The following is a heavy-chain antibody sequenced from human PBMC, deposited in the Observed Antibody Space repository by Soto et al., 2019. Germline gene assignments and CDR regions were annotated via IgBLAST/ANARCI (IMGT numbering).Heavy chain of an antibody. J-gene: IGHJ4*02. D-gene: IGHD3-22*01. CDR2: IIPIFGTA. V-gene: IGHV1-69*13. CDR1: GGTFSSYA. CDR3: ATNYYDSSGYPETLGYFDY. Sequence: ASVKVSCKASGGTFSSYAISWVRQAPGQGLEWMGGIIPIFGTANYAQKFQGRVTITADESTSTAYMELSSLRSEDTAVYYCATNYYDSSGYPETLGYFDYWGQGTLVTVPQ.